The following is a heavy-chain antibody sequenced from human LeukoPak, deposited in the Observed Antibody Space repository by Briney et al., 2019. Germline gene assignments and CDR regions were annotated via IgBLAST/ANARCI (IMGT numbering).Heavy chain of an antibody. CDR3: ARWFGANYYYYYMDV. V-gene: IGHV3-21*04. J-gene: IGHJ6*03. CDR2: TTSSSSYI. Sequence: TGGSLRLSCAASGFTFSSYNMNWVRQAPGKGLEWVSSTTSSSSYIYYADSVKGRFTISRDNSKNTLYLQMNSLRAEDTAVYYCARWFGANYYYYYMDVWGKGTTVTISS. D-gene: IGHD3-10*01. CDR1: GFTFSSYN.